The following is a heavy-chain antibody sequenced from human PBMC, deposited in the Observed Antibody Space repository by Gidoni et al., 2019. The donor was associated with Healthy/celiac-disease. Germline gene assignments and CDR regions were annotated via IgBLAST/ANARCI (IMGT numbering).Heavy chain of an antibody. V-gene: IGHV3-21*01. J-gene: IGHJ6*02. CDR1: VSTFSSYS. CDR2: SSSSRSYI. CDR3: ARLSSRYYYGMDV. Sequence: EVQLVESGGGLVKPGGSLRLSCAASVSTFSSYSMNWVRQAPGKGLEWVSSSSSSRSYIYYADSVKGRFTISRDNAKNSLYLQMNSLRAEDTAVYYCARLSSRYYYGMDVWGQGTTVTVSS.